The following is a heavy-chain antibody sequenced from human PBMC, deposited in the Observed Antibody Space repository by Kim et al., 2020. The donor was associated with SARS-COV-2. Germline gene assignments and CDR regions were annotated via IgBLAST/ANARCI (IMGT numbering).Heavy chain of an antibody. CDR3: ARYLTGTNWYFDL. Sequence: SETLSLTCTVSGGSVSSGSYYWSWIRQPPGKGLEWIGYIYYSGSTNYNPSLKSRVTISVDTSKNQFSLKLSSVTAADTAVYYCARYLTGTNWYFDLWGRGTLVTVSS. CDR1: GGSVSSGSYY. CDR2: IYYSGST. V-gene: IGHV4-61*01. J-gene: IGHJ2*01. D-gene: IGHD1-20*01.